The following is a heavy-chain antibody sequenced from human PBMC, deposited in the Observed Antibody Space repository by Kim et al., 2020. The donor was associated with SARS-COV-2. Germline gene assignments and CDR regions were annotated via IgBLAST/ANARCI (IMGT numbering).Heavy chain of an antibody. CDR2: GTP. J-gene: IGHJ6*03. Sequence: GTPEHAASVKGRFTNSRDDSESIAYLQMNSLETEDTAVYYCSRVYYYYMDVWGKGTTVTVSS. V-gene: IGHV3-49*02. CDR3: SRVYYYYMDV.